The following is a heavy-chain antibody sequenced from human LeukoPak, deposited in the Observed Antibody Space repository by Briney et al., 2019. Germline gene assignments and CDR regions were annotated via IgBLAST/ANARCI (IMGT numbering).Heavy chain of an antibody. CDR3: ARVGQLRLGELPFDP. D-gene: IGHD3-16*01. V-gene: IGHV1-2*02. Sequence: ASVKVSCKASGYTFTGYYMHWVRQAPGQGLEWMGWINPNSGGTNYAQKFQGRVTMTRDTSISTAYMELSRLRSDDTAVYYCARVGQLRLGELPFDPWGQGTLVTVSS. CDR2: INPNSGGT. CDR1: GYTFTGYY. J-gene: IGHJ5*02.